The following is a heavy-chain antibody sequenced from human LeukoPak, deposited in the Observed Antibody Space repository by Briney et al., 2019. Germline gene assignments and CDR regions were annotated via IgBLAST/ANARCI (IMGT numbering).Heavy chain of an antibody. J-gene: IGHJ6*03. V-gene: IGHV1-8*01. CDR2: MNPNSGNT. CDR1: GYTFTSYD. Sequence: ASVKVSCKASGYTFTSYDINWVRQATGQGLEWMGWMNPNSGNTGYAQKFQGRVTMTRNTSISTAYMELSSLRSEDTAVYYCARGVRASSWYVAAYYYYYYMDVWGKGTTVTISS. CDR3: ARGVRASSWYVAAYYYYYYMDV. D-gene: IGHD6-13*01.